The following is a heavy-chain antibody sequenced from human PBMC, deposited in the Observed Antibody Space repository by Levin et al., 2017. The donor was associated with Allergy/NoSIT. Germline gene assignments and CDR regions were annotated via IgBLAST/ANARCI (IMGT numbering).Heavy chain of an antibody. D-gene: IGHD2-15*01. CDR3: ARDRVVASSGTFYYYGMAG. CDR1: GASISSYH. CDR2: IYYSGST. J-gene: IGHJ6*02. V-gene: IGHV4-59*13. Sequence: TSETLSLTCIVSGASISSYHWSWIRQPPGKGLEWIGYIYYSGSTKYNPSLKSRATMSVDTSKNQFSLTLKSVTAADTAVYFCARDRVVASSGTFYYYGMAGWGQGTTVTVSS.